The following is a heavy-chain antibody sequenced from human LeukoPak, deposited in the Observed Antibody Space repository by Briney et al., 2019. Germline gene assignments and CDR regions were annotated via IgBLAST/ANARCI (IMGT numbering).Heavy chain of an antibody. V-gene: IGHV3-7*03. CDR1: GFRFDAYA. J-gene: IGHJ4*02. D-gene: IGHD5-18*01. Sequence: GGSLKLSCAASGFRFDAYAMSWVRQAPGKGLEWVANIKLDGSEKYYVNSVKGRFTISRDNSKNTLYLQMNSLRAEDTAVYYCASPSGYSYGYFDYWGQGTLVTVSS. CDR3: ASPSGYSYGYFDY. CDR2: IKLDGSEK.